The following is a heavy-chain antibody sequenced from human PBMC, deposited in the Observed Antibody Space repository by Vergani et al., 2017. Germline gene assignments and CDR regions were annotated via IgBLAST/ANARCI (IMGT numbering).Heavy chain of an antibody. CDR3: ARLKDFWSGHCIDY. CDR2: IYYSGST. V-gene: IGHV4-31*03. D-gene: IGHD3-3*01. CDR1: GGSISSGGYY. Sequence: QVQLQESGPGLVKPSQTLSLTCTVSGGSISSGGYYWSWIRQHPGKGLEWIGYIYYSGSTYYNPSLKSRVTISVDTSKNQFSLKLSSVTAADTAVNYCARLKDFWSGHCIDYWGQGTLVTVSS. J-gene: IGHJ4*02.